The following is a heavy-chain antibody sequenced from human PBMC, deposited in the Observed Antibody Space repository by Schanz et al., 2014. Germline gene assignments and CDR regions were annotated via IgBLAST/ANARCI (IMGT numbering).Heavy chain of an antibody. J-gene: IGHJ3*02. V-gene: IGHV1-69*04. CDR3: ARGTMPGTFDI. D-gene: IGHD2-2*01. Sequence: QVQLVQSGAEVKKPGASVKVSCKASGYTFTSHGISWVRQAPGQGLEWMGRVIPILGVTHYAQKFQGRVTITADKSTTTAYMELNSLRYEDTALYYCARGTMPGTFDIWGQGTMVTVSS. CDR2: VIPILGVT. CDR1: GYTFTSHG.